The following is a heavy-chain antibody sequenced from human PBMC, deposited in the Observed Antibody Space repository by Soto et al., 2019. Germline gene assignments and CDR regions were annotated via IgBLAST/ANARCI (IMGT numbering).Heavy chain of an antibody. Sequence: ASVKVSCKASGYTFTSYGITWVRQAPGQGLEWMGWISANDGNTKYAQKLQGRVTMTTDTSTSTAYMELRSLRSDDTAVYFCARENEYSYGYGYWGQGTLVTVSS. D-gene: IGHD5-18*01. J-gene: IGHJ4*02. CDR1: GYTFTSYG. V-gene: IGHV1-18*01. CDR2: ISANDGNT. CDR3: ARENEYSYGYGY.